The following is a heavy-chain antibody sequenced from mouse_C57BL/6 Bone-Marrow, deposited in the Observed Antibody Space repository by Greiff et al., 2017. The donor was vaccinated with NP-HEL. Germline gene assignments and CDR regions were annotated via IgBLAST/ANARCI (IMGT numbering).Heavy chain of an antibody. CDR1: GFSLTSYA. Sequence: VMLVESGPGPVAPSQSLSITCTVSGFSLTSYAISWVRQPPGKGLEWLGVIWTGGGTNYNSALKSRLSISKDNSKSQVFLKMNSLQTDDTARYYCARDYGSSFWYFDVWGTGTTVTVSS. V-gene: IGHV2-9-1*01. CDR3: ARDYGSSFWYFDV. J-gene: IGHJ1*03. D-gene: IGHD1-1*01. CDR2: IWTGGGT.